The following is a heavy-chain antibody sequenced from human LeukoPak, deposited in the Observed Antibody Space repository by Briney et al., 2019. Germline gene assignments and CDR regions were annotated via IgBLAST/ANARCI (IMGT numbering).Heavy chain of an antibody. V-gene: IGHV4-31*03. Sequence: SQTLSLTCTVSGGSISSGGYYWSWIRQHPGKGLEWIGYIYYSGSTYYNPSLKSRVTISVDTSKNQFSLKLSSVTAADTVVYYCARGYYYDSSGHQAWGQGTLVTVSS. CDR1: GGSISSGGYY. CDR2: IYYSGST. CDR3: ARGYYYDSSGHQA. D-gene: IGHD3-22*01. J-gene: IGHJ5*02.